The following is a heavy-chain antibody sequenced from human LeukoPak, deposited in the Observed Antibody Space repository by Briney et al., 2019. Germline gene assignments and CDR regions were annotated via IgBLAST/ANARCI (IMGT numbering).Heavy chain of an antibody. J-gene: IGHJ4*02. Sequence: SETLSLTCSVSGGSISSSGHYWGWIRQSPEKGLDWIGSIYSNGNTYYNPSVKSRVAISVDTSKNQFSLKLTSVTAAETAVYYCARSATVTTGYFDYWGQGALVTVSS. V-gene: IGHV4-39*07. CDR3: ARSATVTTGYFDY. CDR2: IYSNGNT. D-gene: IGHD4-17*01. CDR1: GGSISSSGHY.